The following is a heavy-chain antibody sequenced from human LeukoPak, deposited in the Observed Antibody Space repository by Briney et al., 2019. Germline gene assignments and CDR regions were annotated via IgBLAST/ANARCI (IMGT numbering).Heavy chain of an antibody. D-gene: IGHD3-3*01. CDR2: INPNSGGT. CDR3: ARAPPTYYDFWSGYWVYYYYMDV. CDR1: GYTFTGYY. V-gene: IGHV1-2*02. Sequence: ASVKVSCKASGYTFTGYYMHWVRQAPGQGLEWMGWINPNSGGTNYAQKFQGRVTMTRDTSISTAYMELSSLRSEDTAVYYCARAPPTYYDFWSGYWVYYYYMDVWGKGTTVTVSS. J-gene: IGHJ6*03.